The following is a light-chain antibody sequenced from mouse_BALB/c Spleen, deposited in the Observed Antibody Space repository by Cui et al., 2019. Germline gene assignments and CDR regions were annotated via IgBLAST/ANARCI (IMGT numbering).Light chain of an antibody. Sequence: DIQMTQSPASLSVSVGETVTITCRASENIYSNLAWYQQKQGKSPQLLVYAATNLADCVPSRFSGSGSGTQYSLKINSLQSEDFGSYYCQHFWGTPWTFGGGTKLEIK. V-gene: IGKV12-46*01. CDR2: AAT. CDR1: ENIYSN. J-gene: IGKJ1*01. CDR3: QHFWGTPWT.